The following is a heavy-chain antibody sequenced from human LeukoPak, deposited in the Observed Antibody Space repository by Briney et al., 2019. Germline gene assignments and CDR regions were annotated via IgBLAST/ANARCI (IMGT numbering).Heavy chain of an antibody. CDR3: ARHSRLQQLITYYFDY. D-gene: IGHD3-16*01. V-gene: IGHV4-34*01. Sequence: PSETLSLTCAVYGGSFSGYYWSWIRQPPGKGLEWIGSIYYSGSTYYNPSLKSRVTISVDTSKNQFSLKLSSVTAADTAVYYCARHSRLQQLITYYFDYWGQGTLVTVSS. CDR1: GGSFSGYY. CDR2: IYYSGST. J-gene: IGHJ4*02.